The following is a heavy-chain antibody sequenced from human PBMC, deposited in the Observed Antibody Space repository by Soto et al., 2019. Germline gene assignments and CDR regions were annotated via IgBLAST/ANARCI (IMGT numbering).Heavy chain of an antibody. J-gene: IGHJ6*02. V-gene: IGHV4-30-4*01. CDR3: SRRSPAARGGGMDV. Sequence: QVHLQESGPGLVKPSQTLSLTCTVSGGSITSGDYFWSWIRQPPGKGLEWIGYIYNTGSTYYNPSPQSRVTISVDTSKSQLSLELRSVTAADTAVYYCSRRSPAARGGGMDVWGQGTTVSVSS. CDR2: IYNTGST. D-gene: IGHD6-6*01. CDR1: GGSITSGDYF.